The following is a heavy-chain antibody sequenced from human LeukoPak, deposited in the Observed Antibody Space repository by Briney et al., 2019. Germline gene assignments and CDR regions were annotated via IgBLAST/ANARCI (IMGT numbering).Heavy chain of an antibody. CDR3: AREGDIVGANIDS. Sequence: MSSETLSLTCTVSGFSISSGYYWGWIRQPPGKGLEWIGSISHSGSTYYNPSLKSRVTISLDTSKNQFSLKLTSVTAADTAVYYCAREGDIVGANIDSWGQGALVTVSS. CDR1: GFSISSGYY. D-gene: IGHD1-26*01. CDR2: ISHSGST. V-gene: IGHV4-38-2*02. J-gene: IGHJ4*02.